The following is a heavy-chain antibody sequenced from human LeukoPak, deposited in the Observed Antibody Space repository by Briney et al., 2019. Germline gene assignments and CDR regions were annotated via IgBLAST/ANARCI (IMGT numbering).Heavy chain of an antibody. J-gene: IGHJ5*02. CDR3: ARENRLWLDP. CDR1: GGCISSSSYY. D-gene: IGHD2/OR15-2a*01. CDR2: IYTSGST. Sequence: PSETLSLTCTVSGGCISSSSYYWSWIRQPAGKGLEWIGRIYTSGSTNYNPSLKSRVTISVDTSKNQFSLKLSSVTAADTAVYYCARENRLWLDPWGQGTLVTVSS. V-gene: IGHV4-61*02.